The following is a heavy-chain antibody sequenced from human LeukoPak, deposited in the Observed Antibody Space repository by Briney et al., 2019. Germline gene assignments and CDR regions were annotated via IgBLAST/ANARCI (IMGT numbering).Heavy chain of an antibody. CDR2: ISGGGGST. CDR3: ARDPSSGWYLKGWFDP. D-gene: IGHD6-19*01. Sequence: PGGSLRLSCAASGFTFRSYAMSWVRQAPGKGLEWVSAISGGGGSTYYADSVKGRFTISRDNAKNSLYLQMNSLRAEDTAVYYCARDPSSGWYLKGWFDPWGQGTLVTVSS. V-gene: IGHV3-23*01. J-gene: IGHJ5*02. CDR1: GFTFRSYA.